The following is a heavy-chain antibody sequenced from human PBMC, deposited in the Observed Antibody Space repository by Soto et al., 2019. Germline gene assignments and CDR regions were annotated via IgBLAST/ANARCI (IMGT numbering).Heavy chain of an antibody. CDR3: ARDGRPLCSSTSCLTYNWFDP. CDR1: GYTFTSYG. D-gene: IGHD2-2*01. CDR2: ISAYNGNT. Sequence: VASVKVSCKASGYTFTSYGISWVRQAPGQGLEWMGWISAYNGNTNYAQKLQGRVTMTTDTSTSTAYMELRSLRSDDTAVYYCARDGRPLCSSTSCLTYNWFDPWGQGTLVTVSS. V-gene: IGHV1-18*04. J-gene: IGHJ5*02.